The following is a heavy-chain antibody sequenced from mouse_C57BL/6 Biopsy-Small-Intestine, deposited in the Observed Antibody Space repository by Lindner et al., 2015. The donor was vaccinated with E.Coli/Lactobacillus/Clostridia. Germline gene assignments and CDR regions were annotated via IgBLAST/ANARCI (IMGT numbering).Heavy chain of an antibody. V-gene: IGHV14-4*01. J-gene: IGHJ1*03. CDR3: TAPYFDV. CDR1: GFNIKDDY. CDR2: IDPENGDT. Sequence: VQLQESGAELVRPGASVKLSCTASGFNIKDDYMHWVKQRPEQGLEWIGWIDPENGDTEYASKFQGKATITADTSSNTAYLQLSSLTSEDTAVYYCTAPYFDVWGTGTTVTVSS.